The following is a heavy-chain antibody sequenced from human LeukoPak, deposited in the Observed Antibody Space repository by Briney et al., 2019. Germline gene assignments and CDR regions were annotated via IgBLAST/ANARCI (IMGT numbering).Heavy chain of an antibody. J-gene: IGHJ4*02. CDR2: INPNSGGT. V-gene: IGHV1-2*02. Sequence: ASVKVSCKASGYTFTGYYMHWVRQTPGQGLEWMGWINPNSGGTNYAQKFQGRVTMTRDTSISTAYMELSRLRSDDTDVYYCARARESGYSYGYAFDYWGQGTLVTVSS. D-gene: IGHD5-18*01. CDR3: ARARESGYSYGYAFDY. CDR1: GYTFTGYY.